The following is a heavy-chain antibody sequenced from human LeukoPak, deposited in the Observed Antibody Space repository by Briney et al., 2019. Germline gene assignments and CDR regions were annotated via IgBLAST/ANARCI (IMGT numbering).Heavy chain of an antibody. J-gene: IGHJ5*02. Sequence: GASVKVSCKASGYTFTNYYMYWVRQAPGQGLEWMGIINPSGGSTSYAQKFQGRVTMTRDTSTSTVYMELSSLRSEDTAVYYCARDARREQLVLWFDPWGQGTLVTVSS. V-gene: IGHV1-46*01. CDR3: ARDARREQLVLWFDP. CDR2: INPSGGST. CDR1: GYTFTNYY. D-gene: IGHD6-13*01.